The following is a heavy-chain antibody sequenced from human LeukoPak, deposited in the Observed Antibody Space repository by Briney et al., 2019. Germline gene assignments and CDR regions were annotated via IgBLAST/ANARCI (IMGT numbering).Heavy chain of an antibody. CDR3: ARDKDYSIDH. V-gene: IGHV6-1*01. D-gene: IGHD4-11*01. J-gene: IGHJ4*02. CDR2: TYYRSKWYT. CDR1: GDSVSSNSAA. Sequence: SQTLSLTCAISGDSVSSNSAACNWIRQSPSRGLEWLGRTYYRSKWYTDYAVSVTSRITINPDTSKNQFSLQLNSATPEDTAVYYCARDKDYSIDHWGQGTLVTVSS.